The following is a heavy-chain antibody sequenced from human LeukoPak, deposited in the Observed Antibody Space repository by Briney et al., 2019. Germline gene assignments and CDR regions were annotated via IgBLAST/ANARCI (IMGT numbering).Heavy chain of an antibody. CDR2: IYYSGST. Sequence: PSETLSLTCTVSGGSISSYYWSWIRQPPGKGLEWIGYIYYSGSTNYNPSLKSRVTISVDTSKNQSSLKLSSVTAADTAVYYCARVVPAEVWFDPWGQGTLVTVSS. D-gene: IGHD2-2*01. V-gene: IGHV4-59*01. CDR1: GGSISSYY. J-gene: IGHJ5*02. CDR3: ARVVPAEVWFDP.